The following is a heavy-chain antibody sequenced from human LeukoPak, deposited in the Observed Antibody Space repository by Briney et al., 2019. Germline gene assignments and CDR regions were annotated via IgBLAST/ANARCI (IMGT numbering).Heavy chain of an antibody. CDR2: MNPNNGNA. CDR3: ARGAWYNSAYTASHYFDY. J-gene: IGHJ4*02. D-gene: IGHD6-19*01. V-gene: IGHV1-8*02. Sequence: GASVTVSCKASGYTFNGYYMHWVRQATGQGLEWMGWMNPNNGNAGYAQKFQDKVTMTRDTSISTAYMGLSSLRSEDTAIYYCARGAWYNSAYTASHYFDYWGQGTLVTVSS. CDR1: GYTFNGYY.